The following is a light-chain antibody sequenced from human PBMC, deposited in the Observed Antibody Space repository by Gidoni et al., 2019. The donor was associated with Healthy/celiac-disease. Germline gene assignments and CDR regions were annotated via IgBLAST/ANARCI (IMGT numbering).Light chain of an antibody. CDR2: GAS. V-gene: IGKV3-15*01. CDR1: QSVSSN. J-gene: IGKJ1*01. Sequence: EIVMTQSPATLSVSPGERATLSCRASQSVSSNLAWYQQNPGQAPRLLIYGASTRATGIPARFSGSGSGTEFTLTISSLQSEDFAVYSCQQYNNWPPWTFXXXTKVEIK. CDR3: QQYNNWPPWT.